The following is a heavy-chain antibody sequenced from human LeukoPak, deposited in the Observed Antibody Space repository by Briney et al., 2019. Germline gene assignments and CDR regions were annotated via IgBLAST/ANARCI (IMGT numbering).Heavy chain of an antibody. D-gene: IGHD6-6*01. CDR3: AIPRYSSSYGLDY. CDR1: GGSFSGYY. V-gene: IGHV4-34*01. J-gene: IGHJ4*02. Sequence: KSSETLSLTCAVYGGSFSGYYWSWIRQPPGKGLEWIGKINHSGSTNYNPSLKSRVTISVDTSKNQYSLKLSAVTAADTAVYYCAIPRYSSSYGLDYWGQGTLVTVSS. CDR2: INHSGST.